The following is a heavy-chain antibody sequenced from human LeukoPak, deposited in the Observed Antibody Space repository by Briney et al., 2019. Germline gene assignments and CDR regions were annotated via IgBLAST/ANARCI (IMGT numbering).Heavy chain of an antibody. CDR1: GFTFSSYW. V-gene: IGHV3-7*01. J-gene: IGHJ1*01. CDR2: IKQDGSEK. CDR3: ARGPSVYGDYSAYFQH. Sequence: PGGSLRLSCAASGFTFSSYWMSWVRQAPGKGLEWVANIKQDGSEKYYVDSVKGRFTISRDNAKNSLYLQMNSLRAEDTAVYYCARGPSVYGDYSAYFQHWGQGTLVTVSS. D-gene: IGHD4-17*01.